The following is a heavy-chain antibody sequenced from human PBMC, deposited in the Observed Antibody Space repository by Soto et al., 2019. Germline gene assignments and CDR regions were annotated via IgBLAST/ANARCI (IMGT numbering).Heavy chain of an antibody. CDR1: GVSISRGGYC. Sequence: SETLSLTCAFSGVSISRGGYCWSWIRRPPGKGLERIGYIYHSGSTCYNPSLKSRVTISVDRSKNQFSLKLSSVTAADTAVYYCARAHYGDYGYGMDVWGQGTTVTVSS. CDR3: ARAHYGDYGYGMDV. D-gene: IGHD4-17*01. J-gene: IGHJ6*02. V-gene: IGHV4-30-2*01. CDR2: IYHSGST.